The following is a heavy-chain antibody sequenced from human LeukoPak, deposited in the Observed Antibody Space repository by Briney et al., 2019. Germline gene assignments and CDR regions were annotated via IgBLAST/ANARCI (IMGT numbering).Heavy chain of an antibody. Sequence: GGSLRLSCAASGFTFSSYGMHSVRQAPGKGLEWVAVISYDGSNKYYADSVKGRFTISRDNSKNTLYLQMNSLRAEDTAVLYCAKERIGQWLVYFDYWGQGTLVTVSS. CDR1: GFTFSSYG. CDR2: ISYDGSNK. D-gene: IGHD6-19*01. J-gene: IGHJ4*02. CDR3: AKERIGQWLVYFDY. V-gene: IGHV3-30*18.